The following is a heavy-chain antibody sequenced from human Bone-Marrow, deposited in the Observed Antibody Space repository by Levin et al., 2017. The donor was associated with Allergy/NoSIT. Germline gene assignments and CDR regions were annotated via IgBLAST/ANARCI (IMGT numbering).Heavy chain of an antibody. CDR1: GYTFTGYY. Sequence: GESLKISCQASGYTFTGYYMHWVRQAPGQGLEWMGRINPNSGGTNYAQKFQGRVTMTRDTSISTAYMELSRLRSDDTAVYYCAQEVVRRLYDAFDIWGQGTMVTVSS. V-gene: IGHV1-2*06. CDR2: INPNSGGT. J-gene: IGHJ3*02. CDR3: AQEVVRRLYDAFDI. D-gene: IGHD3-16*02.